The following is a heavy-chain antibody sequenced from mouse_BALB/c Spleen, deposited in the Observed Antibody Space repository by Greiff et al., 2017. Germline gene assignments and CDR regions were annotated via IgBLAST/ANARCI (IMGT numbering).Heavy chain of an antibody. V-gene: IGHV1-63*02. D-gene: IGHD1-1*01. CDR2: IYPGGGYT. J-gene: IGHJ4*01. CDR1: GYTFTNYW. Sequence: VKLQESGAELVRPGTSVKISCKASGYTFTNYWLGWVKQRPGHGLEWIGDIYPGGGYTNYNEKFKGKATLTADTSSSTAYMQLSSLTSEDSAVYFCARSRGSSYYYAMDYWGQGTSVTVSS. CDR3: ARSRGSSYYYAMDY.